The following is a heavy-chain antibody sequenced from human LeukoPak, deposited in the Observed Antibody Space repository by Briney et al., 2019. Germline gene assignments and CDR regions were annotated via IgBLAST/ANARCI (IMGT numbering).Heavy chain of an antibody. V-gene: IGHV3-7*01. J-gene: IGHJ1*01. CDR2: IKQDGSEK. CDR1: GFTFTSYW. D-gene: IGHD3-22*01. Sequence: GGSLRLSCAASGFTFTSYWVSWGRPAPGEGLGGVANIKQDGSEKYFVDSVKGRFTISRDNAKNSLYLQMNSLRAEDTAVYYCARDGVVSPWPEYFQHWGQGTLVTVSS. CDR3: ARDGVVSPWPEYFQH.